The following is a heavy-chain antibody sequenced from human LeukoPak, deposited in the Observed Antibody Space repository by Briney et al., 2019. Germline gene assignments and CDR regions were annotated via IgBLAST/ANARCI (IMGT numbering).Heavy chain of an antibody. J-gene: IGHJ4*02. CDR1: GYTFTSYD. V-gene: IGHV1-8*01. Sequence: ASVKVSCKASGYTFTSYDINWVRQATGQGLEWMGWMNPNSGNTGYAQKFQGRVTMTRNTSIGTAYMELSSLRSEDTAVYYCARGHSSSPLQYDYWGQGTLVTVSS. D-gene: IGHD6-6*01. CDR3: ARGHSSSPLQYDY. CDR2: MNPNSGNT.